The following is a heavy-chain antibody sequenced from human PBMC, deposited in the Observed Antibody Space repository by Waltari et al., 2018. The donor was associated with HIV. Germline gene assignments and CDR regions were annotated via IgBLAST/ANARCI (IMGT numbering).Heavy chain of an antibody. Sequence: QVHLQQWGAGLLKPSETLSLTCAIYGGSFSGYYWSWIRQAPEKGLEWIGEISHSGSTNYNPSLKSRVTMSLDRSKNQFSLKLSSVTAADTAVYYCARKDDYYDDNRYTLLFDSWGQGTLVTVSS. CDR2: ISHSGST. V-gene: IGHV4-34*01. CDR1: GGSFSGYY. J-gene: IGHJ4*02. D-gene: IGHD3-16*01. CDR3: ARKDDYYDDNRYTLLFDS.